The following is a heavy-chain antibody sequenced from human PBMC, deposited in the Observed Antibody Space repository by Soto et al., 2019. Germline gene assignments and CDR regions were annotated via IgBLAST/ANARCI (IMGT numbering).Heavy chain of an antibody. D-gene: IGHD5-18*01. CDR2: ISSGGST. CDR3: AKDKGYRYGYEGYLDY. CDR1: GFNFSSYA. V-gene: IGHV3-23*01. J-gene: IGHJ4*02. Sequence: PGGSLRLSGAASGFNFSSYAMNLVRQAPGQGLEWVSDISSGGSTKYADAVKGGVTISRDNSKNTLYLQMNSLRADDKAVYYCAKDKGYRYGYEGYLDYWRQGTLVTVSS.